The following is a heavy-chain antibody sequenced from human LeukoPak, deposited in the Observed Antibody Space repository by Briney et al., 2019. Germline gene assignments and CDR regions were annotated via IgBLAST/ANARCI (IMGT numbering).Heavy chain of an antibody. Sequence: SVKGSCKASGGTFSSYAISWVRQAPGQGLEWMGRIIPIFGTANYAQKIQGRVTITTEKSTRTDSMERSSLRAEDTAVYYCVTPVLYYYDSSGRYAFDIWGQGTMVTVSS. D-gene: IGHD3-22*01. CDR1: GGTFSSYA. V-gene: IGHV1-69*05. CDR2: IIPIFGTA. J-gene: IGHJ3*02. CDR3: VTPVLYYYDSSGRYAFDI.